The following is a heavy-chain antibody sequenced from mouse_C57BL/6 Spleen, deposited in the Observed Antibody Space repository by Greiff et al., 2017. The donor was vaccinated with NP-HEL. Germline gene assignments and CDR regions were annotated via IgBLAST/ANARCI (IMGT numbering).Heavy chain of an antibody. CDR1: GYTFTSYW. Sequence: QVQLQQSGAELVRPGSSVKLSCKASGYTFTSYWMHWVKQRPIQGLEWIGNIDPSDSETHYNQKFKDKATLTVDKSSSTAYMQLSSRTSEDSAVDYCSRSPYDGYYVLDYWGQGTTLTVSS. CDR3: SRSPYDGYYVLDY. V-gene: IGHV1-52*01. D-gene: IGHD2-3*01. J-gene: IGHJ2*01. CDR2: IDPSDSET.